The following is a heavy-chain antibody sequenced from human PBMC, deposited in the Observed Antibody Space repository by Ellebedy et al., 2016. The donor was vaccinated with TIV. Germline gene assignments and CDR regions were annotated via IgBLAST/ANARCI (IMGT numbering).Heavy chain of an antibody. J-gene: IGHJ4*02. CDR2: ISGSGGST. CDR1: GFTFSSYS. Sequence: GGSLRLSCAASGFTFSSYSIDWVRQAPGKGLEWVSAISGSGGSTFYADSVKGRFTISRDNAKNTLYLQMNSLRAEDTALYYCASDHCSGGSCYSAFDYWGQGTLVTVSS. V-gene: IGHV3-23*01. D-gene: IGHD2-15*01. CDR3: ASDHCSGGSCYSAFDY.